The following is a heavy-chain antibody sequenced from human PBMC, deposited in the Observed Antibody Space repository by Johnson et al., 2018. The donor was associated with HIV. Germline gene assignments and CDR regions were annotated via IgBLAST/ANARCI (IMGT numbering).Heavy chain of an antibody. CDR3: ARGVDSSAYSFWGYDAFDI. D-gene: IGHD3-22*01. J-gene: IGHJ3*02. CDR2: ISYDGHNK. V-gene: IGHV3-30*04. CDR1: GFTFSRYS. Sequence: QVQLVESGGGVVQPGRSLRLSCAASGFTFSRYSMHWVRQAPGKWLEWVTIISYDGHNKHYADSVKGRFTISRDNSKDTLYLQMNSLRPEDTAVYYCARGVDSSAYSFWGYDAFDIWGQGTMVTVSS.